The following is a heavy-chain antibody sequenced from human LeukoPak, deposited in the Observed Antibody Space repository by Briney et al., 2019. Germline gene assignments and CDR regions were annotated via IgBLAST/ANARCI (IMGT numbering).Heavy chain of an antibody. CDR1: GFTFSHEW. Sequence: PGGSLRLSCAASGFTFSHEWMSWVRQAPGKGLEWVANIKQDGSEKYYVDSVKGRFTISRDNAKNSLYLQMNSLRAEDTAVYYCARDRLVNVYWGQGTLVTVSS. CDR3: ARDRLVNVY. J-gene: IGHJ4*02. V-gene: IGHV3-7*01. CDR2: IKQDGSEK. D-gene: IGHD3-16*02.